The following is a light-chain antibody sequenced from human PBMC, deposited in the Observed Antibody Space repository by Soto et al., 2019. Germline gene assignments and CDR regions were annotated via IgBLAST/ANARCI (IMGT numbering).Light chain of an antibody. Sequence: EIVMTQSPATLSVSPGERATLSCRASQSVSSNLAWYQQKPGQAPRLLIYGASTRATGIPARFSGSGSGTEFTLTISSLQSEDFAVYYSQQYNNWPPITLGQGTRLEIK. CDR3: QQYNNWPPIT. J-gene: IGKJ5*01. V-gene: IGKV3-15*01. CDR2: GAS. CDR1: QSVSSN.